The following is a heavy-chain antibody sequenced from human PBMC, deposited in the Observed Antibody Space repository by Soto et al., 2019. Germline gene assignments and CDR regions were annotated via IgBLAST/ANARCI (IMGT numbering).Heavy chain of an antibody. D-gene: IGHD3-22*01. CDR2: INHSGST. Sequence: SETLSLTCAVYGGSFSGYYWSWIRQPPGKGLEWIGEINHSGSTNYNPSLKSRVTISVDTSKNQFPLRLSSVTAADTAVYYCARIPYYYDSSGYYDHDAFDIWGQGTMVTVS. J-gene: IGHJ3*02. CDR1: GGSFSGYY. CDR3: ARIPYYYDSSGYYDHDAFDI. V-gene: IGHV4-34*01.